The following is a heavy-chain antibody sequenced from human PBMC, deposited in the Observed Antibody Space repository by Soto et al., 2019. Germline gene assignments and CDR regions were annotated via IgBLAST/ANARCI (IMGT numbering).Heavy chain of an antibody. CDR3: ARRYILDYGMDV. D-gene: IGHD1-1*01. V-gene: IGHV1-3*01. CDR1: GYTFTSYA. Sequence: QVQLVQSGAEVKKPGASVKVSCKASGYTFTSYAMHWVCQAPGQRLEWMGWINAGNGNTKYSQKFQGRVTITRDTSASTAYMELSSLRSEDTAVYYCARRYILDYGMDVWGQGTTVTVSS. CDR2: INAGNGNT. J-gene: IGHJ6*02.